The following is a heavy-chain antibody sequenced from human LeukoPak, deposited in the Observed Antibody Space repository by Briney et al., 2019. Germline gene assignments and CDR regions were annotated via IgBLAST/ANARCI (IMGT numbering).Heavy chain of an antibody. CDR2: INHSGST. J-gene: IGHJ6*03. D-gene: IGHD2-2*01. Sequence: PSETLSLTCAVYGGSFSGYYWSWIRQPPGKGLEWIGEINHSGSTNYNPSLKSRVTISVDTSKNQFSLKLSSVTAADTAVYYCARGGPGARYCSSTSCRRTDPYYYYYMDVWGKGTTVTVSS. CDR1: GGSFSGYY. CDR3: ARGGPGARYCSSTSCRRTDPYYYYYMDV. V-gene: IGHV4-34*01.